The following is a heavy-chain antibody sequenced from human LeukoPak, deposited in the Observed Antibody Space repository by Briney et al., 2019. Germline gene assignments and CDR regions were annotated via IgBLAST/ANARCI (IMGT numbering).Heavy chain of an antibody. CDR3: VGGYCSTTACSPLDY. CDR1: GFTFSGYA. J-gene: IGHJ4*02. Sequence: GRSLRLSCAASGFTFSGYAMHWVRQAPGKGLERVAVIPYDGSNEYYADSLRGRFTISRDNSKNTLFLQMNSLRAEDSAVYYCVGGYCSTTACSPLDYWGQGTLVTVSS. CDR2: IPYDGSNE. D-gene: IGHD2-2*01. V-gene: IGHV3-30-3*01.